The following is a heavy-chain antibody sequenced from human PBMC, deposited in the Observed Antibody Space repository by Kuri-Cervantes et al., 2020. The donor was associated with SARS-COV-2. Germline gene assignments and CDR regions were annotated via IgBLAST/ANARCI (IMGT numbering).Heavy chain of an antibody. V-gene: IGHV4-34*01. CDR3: ARGRVEYQLLYVFHDYYYGMDV. Sequence: GSLRLSCVVYDGSFSGYYWSWIRQPPGKGLEWIGEINHSGNIKYNPSLKSRVTISVDTSKNQFFLRLSSVTAADTAVYYCARGRVEYQLLYVFHDYYYGMDVWGQGTTVTVSS. J-gene: IGHJ6*02. CDR2: INHSGNI. D-gene: IGHD2-2*02. CDR1: DGSFSGYY.